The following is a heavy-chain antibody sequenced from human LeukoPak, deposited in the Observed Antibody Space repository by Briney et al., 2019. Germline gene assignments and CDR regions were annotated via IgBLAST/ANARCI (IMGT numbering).Heavy chain of an antibody. CDR3: AKEICSSTRCYSAFDR. D-gene: IGHD2-2*02. V-gene: IGHV3-23*01. CDR2: ISGGATNT. J-gene: IGHJ3*01. Sequence: GGSLRLSCAASGFTFSTYAMDWVRQAPGKGLEWVSAISGGATNTYYADSVKGRFTISRDNSKNTLYLQMNSLRAEDTALYYCAKEICSSTRCYSAFDRWGQGTVVTVSS. CDR1: GFTFSTYA.